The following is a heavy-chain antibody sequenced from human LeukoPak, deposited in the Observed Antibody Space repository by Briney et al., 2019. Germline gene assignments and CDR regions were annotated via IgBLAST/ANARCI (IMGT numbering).Heavy chain of an antibody. V-gene: IGHV3-23*01. D-gene: IGHD3-16*01. J-gene: IGHJ4*02. CDR2: LRGDGET. CDR1: GFTFSSYA. CDR3: AKASWVSSADAVL. Sequence: HPGGSLRLSCAASGFTFSSYAMSWVRQAPARGLEWVSSLRGDGETFYADSVKGRFTLSRDHSRNTVYLHLNNLRVEDTAVYYCAKASWVSSADAVLWGQGTVVTVSS.